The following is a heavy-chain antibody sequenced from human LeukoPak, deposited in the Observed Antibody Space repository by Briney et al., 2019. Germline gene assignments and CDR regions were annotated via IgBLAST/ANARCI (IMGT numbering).Heavy chain of an antibody. V-gene: IGHV4-39*07. CDR1: GGSISSGGYY. Sequence: PSETLSLTCTVSGGSISSGGYYWSWIRQPPGKGLEWIGEINHSGSTNYNPSLKSRVTISVDTSKNQFSLKLSSVTAADTAVYYCARAPYYYGSGYYFDYWGQGTLVTVSS. CDR3: ARAPYYYGSGYYFDY. CDR2: INHSGST. D-gene: IGHD3-10*01. J-gene: IGHJ4*02.